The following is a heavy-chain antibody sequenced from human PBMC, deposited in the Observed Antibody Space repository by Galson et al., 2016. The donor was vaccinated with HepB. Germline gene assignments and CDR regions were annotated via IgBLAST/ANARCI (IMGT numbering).Heavy chain of an antibody. V-gene: IGHV3-30*18. CDR1: GFTFNVYG. CDR2: ISHDGSNS. CDR3: AKGDYDVLRYSDH. D-gene: IGHD3-9*01. J-gene: IGHJ4*02. Sequence: SLRLSCAASGFTFNVYGMHWVRQAPGKGLECVASISHDGSNSYHVDSVKGRFTISRDNFKSTLYLEMNSLRGEDTAIYYCAKGDYDVLRYSDHWGQGTLVTVSS.